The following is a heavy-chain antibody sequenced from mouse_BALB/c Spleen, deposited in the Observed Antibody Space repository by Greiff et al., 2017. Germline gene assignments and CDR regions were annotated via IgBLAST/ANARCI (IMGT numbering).Heavy chain of an antibody. V-gene: IGHV6-6*02. CDR1: GFTFSNYW. CDR2: IRLKSNNYAT. Sequence: EVKLVESGGGLVQPGGSMKLSCVASGFTFSNYWMNWVRQSPEKGLEWVAEIRLKSNNYATHYAESVKGRFTISRDDSKSSVYLQMNNLRAEDTGIYYCTRRGTMISSWFAYWGQGTLVTVSA. CDR3: TRRGTMISSWFAY. J-gene: IGHJ3*01. D-gene: IGHD2-4*01.